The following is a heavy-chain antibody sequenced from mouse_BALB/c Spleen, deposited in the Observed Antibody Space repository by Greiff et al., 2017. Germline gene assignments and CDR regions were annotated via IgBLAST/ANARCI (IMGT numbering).Heavy chain of an antibody. CDR1: GYTFTSYW. CDR3: TRGDDGYYEYFDV. V-gene: IGHV1-69*02. J-gene: IGHJ1*01. Sequence: VQLQQPGAELVRPGASVKLSCKASGYTFTSYWINWVKQRPGQGLEWIGNIYPSDSYTNYNQKFKDKATLTVDKSSSTAYMQLSSPTSEDSAVYYCTRGDDGYYEYFDVWGAGTTVTVSS. D-gene: IGHD2-3*01. CDR2: IYPSDSYT.